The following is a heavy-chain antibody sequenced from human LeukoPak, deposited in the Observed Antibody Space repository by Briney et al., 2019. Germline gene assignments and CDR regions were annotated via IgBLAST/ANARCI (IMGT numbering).Heavy chain of an antibody. CDR2: ISYDGSNK. CDR3: AREAGR. J-gene: IGHJ4*02. V-gene: IGHV3-30*03. Sequence: GRSLRLSCAASGFTFSSYGMHWDRQAPGKGLEWVAVISYDGSNKYYADAVKGRFTISRDNSKNTLYLQMNSLRAEDTAVYYCAREAGRWGQGTLVTVSS. CDR1: GFTFSSYG.